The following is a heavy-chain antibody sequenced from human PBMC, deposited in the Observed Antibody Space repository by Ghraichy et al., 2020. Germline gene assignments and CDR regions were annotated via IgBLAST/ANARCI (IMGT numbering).Heavy chain of an antibody. CDR3: GRGSSSSVGPLDY. D-gene: IGHD6-6*01. Sequence: GSLRLSCAASGFTFSSYGMHWVRQAPGKGLEWVAVIWYDGSNKYYADSVKGRFTISRDNSKNTLYLQMNSLRVEDTAVYYCGRGSSSSVGPLDYWGQGTLVTVSS. CDR2: IWYDGSNK. V-gene: IGHV3-33*01. CDR1: GFTFSSYG. J-gene: IGHJ4*02.